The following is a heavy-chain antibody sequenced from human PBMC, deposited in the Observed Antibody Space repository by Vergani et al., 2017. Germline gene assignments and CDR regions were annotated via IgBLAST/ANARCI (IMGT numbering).Heavy chain of an antibody. Sequence: EVQLVESGGGIVKPGGSLRLSCVASGFSFRNAWMNWVRRNPGKGLEWVGRIKSTFDRGTTDYAAAVKGRFTISRDDSKNTLFLQMNGLKTEDIGVYYCTTDPRYCGDGSCYWLRDHHYYGMDVWGQGTTVTVSS. V-gene: IGHV3-15*07. D-gene: IGHD2-21*01. J-gene: IGHJ6*02. CDR1: GFSFRNAW. CDR3: TTDPRYCGDGSCYWLRDHHYYGMDV. CDR2: IKSTFDRGTT.